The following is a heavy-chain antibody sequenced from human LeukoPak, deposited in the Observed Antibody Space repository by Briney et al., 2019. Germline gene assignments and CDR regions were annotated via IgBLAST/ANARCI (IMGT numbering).Heavy chain of an antibody. D-gene: IGHD1-14*01. CDR2: ISWDGGST. CDR3: AKDKASRKNYYYYYMDV. Sequence: GGSLRLSCAASGFTFDDYAMHWVRQAPGKGLEWVSLISWDGGSTYYADSVKGRFTISRDNSKNSLYLQMNSLRAEDTALYYCAKDKASRKNYYYYYMDVWGKGTTVTVSS. CDR1: GFTFDDYA. V-gene: IGHV3-43D*03. J-gene: IGHJ6*03.